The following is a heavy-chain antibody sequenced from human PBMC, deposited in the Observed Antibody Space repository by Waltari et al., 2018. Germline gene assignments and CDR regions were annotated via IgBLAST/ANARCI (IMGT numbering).Heavy chain of an antibody. Sequence: QVHLVQSGAEVKKPGASVKVSCKASGYTFTGYYIQWVRRAPGKGLEWMGRINPNSGDTNYANKFQGSVTLTRDTSINTAYMELSSRKSDDTAVYYCARDLGSDYGNRDYWGQGTLVTVPS. J-gene: IGHJ4*02. CDR2: INPNSGDT. CDR3: ARDLGSDYGNRDY. D-gene: IGHD4-17*01. CDR1: GYTFTGYY. V-gene: IGHV1-2*06.